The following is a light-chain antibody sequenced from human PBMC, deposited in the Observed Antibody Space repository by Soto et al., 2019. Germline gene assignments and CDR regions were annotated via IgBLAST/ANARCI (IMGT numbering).Light chain of an antibody. V-gene: IGKV3-20*01. J-gene: IGKJ1*01. Sequence: EIVLTQSPGTLSLSPGERDTLSCRASQSVRRSYLAWYQQKPGQAPRLLIYGASSRATGIPDRFSGSGSGTDFTLTISRLEPEDFAVYYCQQYGSSPPTFGQGTKVEIK. CDR1: QSVRRSY. CDR2: GAS. CDR3: QQYGSSPPT.